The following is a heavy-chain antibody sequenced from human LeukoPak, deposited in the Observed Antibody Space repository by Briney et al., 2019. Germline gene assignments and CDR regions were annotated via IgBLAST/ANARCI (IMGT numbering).Heavy chain of an antibody. V-gene: IGHV1-2*02. CDR3: ARDSDSSGYYTESGFDY. CDR1: GYTFTGYY. D-gene: IGHD3-22*01. CDR2: INPNSGGT. Sequence: GASVKVSCKASGYTFTGYYMHWVRQAPGQGLEWMGWINPNSGGTNYAQKFQGRVTMTRDTSISTAYMELSRLRSDDTAVYYCARDSDSSGYYTESGFDYWGQGTLVTVSS. J-gene: IGHJ4*02.